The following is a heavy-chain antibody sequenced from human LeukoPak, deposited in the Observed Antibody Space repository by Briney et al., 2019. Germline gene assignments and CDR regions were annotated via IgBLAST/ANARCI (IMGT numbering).Heavy chain of an antibody. CDR2: ISSSGSTI. J-gene: IGHJ6*03. CDR1: GFTFSDYY. Sequence: GGSLRLSCAASGFTFSDYYMSWIRQAPGKGLEWVSYISSSGSTIYYADSVKGRFTISRDNAKNSLYLQMNSLRAEDTAVYYCARDTPSLTGYYIHYYYYMDVWGKGTTVTVSS. D-gene: IGHD3-9*01. V-gene: IGHV3-11*04. CDR3: ARDTPSLTGYYIHYYYYMDV.